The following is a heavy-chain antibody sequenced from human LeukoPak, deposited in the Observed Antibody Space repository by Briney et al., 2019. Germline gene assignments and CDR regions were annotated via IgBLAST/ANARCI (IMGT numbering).Heavy chain of an antibody. Sequence: PSQTLSLTCTVSSGSISSGSYYWSWIRQPAGKGLEWIGRIYTSGSTNYNPSLKSRVTISVDTSKNQFSLKLSSVTAADTAVYYCAREDSRWELFDYWGQGTLVTVSS. CDR2: IYTSGST. CDR3: AREDSRWELFDY. V-gene: IGHV4-61*02. J-gene: IGHJ4*02. D-gene: IGHD1-7*01. CDR1: SGSISSGSYY.